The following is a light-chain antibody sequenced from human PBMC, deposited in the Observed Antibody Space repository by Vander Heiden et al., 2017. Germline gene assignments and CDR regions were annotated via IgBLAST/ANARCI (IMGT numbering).Light chain of an antibody. CDR2: DAS. Sequence: EIVLTQSTATLSLSPGERATLSCRASQSVSSFLAWYQQKPGQAPRLLIYDASNRATGIPARFSGSGSGTDFTLTISSLESEDFAVYYCQQRSNWPSDTFGGGTKVEIK. J-gene: IGKJ4*01. CDR3: QQRSNWPSDT. V-gene: IGKV3-11*01. CDR1: QSVSSF.